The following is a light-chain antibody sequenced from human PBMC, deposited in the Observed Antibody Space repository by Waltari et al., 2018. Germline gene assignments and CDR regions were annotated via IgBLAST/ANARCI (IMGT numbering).Light chain of an antibody. J-gene: IGLJ1*01. CDR2: SNN. Sequence: QSVLTQPPSTSGTPGQRVTISCSGSSSNLGTNPVTWYQHLPGTAPKLLIYSNNQRPSGVPGRFSGSKSGTSVSLAISGLQSEDEADYYCAAWDDTLNGYVFGTGTKVTVL. V-gene: IGLV1-44*01. CDR3: AAWDDTLNGYV. CDR1: SSNLGTNP.